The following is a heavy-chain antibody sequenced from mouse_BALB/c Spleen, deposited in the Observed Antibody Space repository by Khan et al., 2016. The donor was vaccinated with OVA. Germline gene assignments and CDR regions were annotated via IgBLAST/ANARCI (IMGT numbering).Heavy chain of an antibody. J-gene: IGHJ4*01. D-gene: IGHD2-4*01. CDR3: ARQPYYHYNVMDY. Sequence: QVQLKESGPGLVAPSQSLSITCTISGFSLTNYGVHWVRQPPGKGLEWLVVIWSDGSTTYNSALNSRLTISTDNSKSQVFLEMNSLQTDDTAIYFCARQPYYHYNVMDYWGQGTSVTVSS. CDR2: IWSDGST. CDR1: GFSLTNYG. V-gene: IGHV2-6-1*01.